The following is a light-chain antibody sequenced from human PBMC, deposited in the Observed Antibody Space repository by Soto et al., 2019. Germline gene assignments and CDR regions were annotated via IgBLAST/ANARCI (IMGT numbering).Light chain of an antibody. Sequence: QSALTQPASVSXSPGQSITISCTGTSSDVGGYNYVSWYQQHPGKAPKLMIYEVSNRPSGVSNRFSGSKSGNTASLTISGLQAEDEADYYCSSYTSSSTVFGTGTKLTVL. V-gene: IGLV2-14*01. CDR2: EVS. CDR3: SSYTSSSTV. J-gene: IGLJ1*01. CDR1: SSDVGGYNY.